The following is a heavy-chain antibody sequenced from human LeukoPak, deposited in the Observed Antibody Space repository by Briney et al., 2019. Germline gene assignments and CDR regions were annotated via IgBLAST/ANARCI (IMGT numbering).Heavy chain of an antibody. CDR3: ARGRVATQVGYGGNRYYFDY. CDR1: GGSISSGGYY. Sequence: PSQTLSLTCTVSGGSISSGGYYWSWIRQHPGKGLEWIGYIYYSGSTYYNPSIKSRVTISVDTSKNQFSLKLSSVTAADTAVYYCARGRVATQVGYGGNRYYFDYWGQGTLVTVSS. J-gene: IGHJ4*02. D-gene: IGHD4-23*01. CDR2: IYYSGST. V-gene: IGHV4-31*03.